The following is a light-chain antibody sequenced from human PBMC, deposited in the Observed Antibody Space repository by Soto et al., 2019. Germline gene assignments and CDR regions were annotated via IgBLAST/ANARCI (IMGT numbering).Light chain of an antibody. CDR1: QGISNY. CDR2: AAS. V-gene: IGKV1-27*01. J-gene: IGKJ3*01. Sequence: DIQMTQSPSSLSASVGDRVTITCRASQGISNYLAWYQQKPGKVPKLLIYAASTLQSGVPSRFSGSGSGTDFTLTISSLQPEDVATYYCQEYNSALRAFTFGPGTKVDIK. CDR3: QEYNSALRAFT.